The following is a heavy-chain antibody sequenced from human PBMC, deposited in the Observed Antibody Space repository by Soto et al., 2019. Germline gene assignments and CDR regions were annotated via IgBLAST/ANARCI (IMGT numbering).Heavy chain of an antibody. CDR2: IYYSGST. V-gene: IGHV4-31*03. J-gene: IGHJ3*02. CDR3: SISLVRGYVVVVAATWYDAFDI. CDR1: GGSISSGGYY. D-gene: IGHD2-15*01. Sequence: SETLSLTCTVSGGSISSGGYYWSWIRQHPGKGLEWIGYIYYSGSTYYNPSLKSRVTISVDTSKKQFSLKLSSVTAAETAVYYCSISLVRGYVVVVAATWYDAFDIWGQGTMVTVSS.